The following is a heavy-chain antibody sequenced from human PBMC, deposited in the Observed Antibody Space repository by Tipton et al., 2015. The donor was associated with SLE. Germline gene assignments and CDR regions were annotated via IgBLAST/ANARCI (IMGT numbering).Heavy chain of an antibody. J-gene: IGHJ4*02. CDR2: IWYDGSNK. Sequence: SLRLSCAASGFTFSSYAMHWVRQAPGKGLEWVAVIWYDGSNKYYADSVKGRFTISRDNSKNTLYLQMNSLRAEDTAVYYCAREVGSWYYFDYWGQGTLVNVSS. CDR1: GFTFSSYA. D-gene: IGHD6-13*01. V-gene: IGHV3-33*08. CDR3: AREVGSWYYFDY.